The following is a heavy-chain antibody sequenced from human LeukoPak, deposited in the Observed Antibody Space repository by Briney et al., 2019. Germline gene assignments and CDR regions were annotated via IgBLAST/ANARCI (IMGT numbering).Heavy chain of an antibody. V-gene: IGHV1-46*01. CDR3: ARDGVTDGMDV. Sequence: ASVKVSCKASGYTFTIYYMNWVRQAPGQGLEWMGITNPSGGSTSYAQKFQDRVAMTRDTSRSTVYMELSSLTSEDTAVYYCARDGVTDGMDVWGQGTTVTVSS. D-gene: IGHD5-18*01. J-gene: IGHJ6*02. CDR2: TNPSGGST. CDR1: GYTFTIYY.